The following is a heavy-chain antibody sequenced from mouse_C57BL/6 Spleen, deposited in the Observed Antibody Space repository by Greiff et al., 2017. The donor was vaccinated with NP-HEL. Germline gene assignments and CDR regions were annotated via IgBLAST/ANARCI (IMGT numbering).Heavy chain of an antibody. V-gene: IGHV1-62-2*01. J-gene: IGHJ2*01. CDR3: ARHEEEKAIYYGNFDY. Sequence: VQLQQSGAELVKPGASVKLSCKASGYTFTEYTIHWVKQRSGQGLEWIGWFYPGSGSIKYNEKFKDKVTLTADKSSSTVYMELSRLTSEDSAVYFCARHEEEKAIYYGNFDYWGQGTTLTVSS. CDR2: FYPGSGSI. CDR1: GYTFTEYT. D-gene: IGHD2-1*01.